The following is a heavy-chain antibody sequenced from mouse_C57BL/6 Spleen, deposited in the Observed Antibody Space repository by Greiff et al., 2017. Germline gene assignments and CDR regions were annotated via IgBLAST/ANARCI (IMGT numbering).Heavy chain of an antibody. J-gene: IGHJ2*01. Sequence: QVQLQQPGAELVRPGSSVKLSCKASGYTFTSYWMHWVKQRPIQGLEWIGNIDPSYSETHYNQKFKDKATLTVDQSSSTAYMQLSSLTSEDSAVYYCARGGGLRRHFDYWGQGTTLTVSS. CDR1: GYTFTSYW. CDR2: IDPSYSET. V-gene: IGHV1-52*01. CDR3: ARGGGLRRHFDY. D-gene: IGHD2-2*01.